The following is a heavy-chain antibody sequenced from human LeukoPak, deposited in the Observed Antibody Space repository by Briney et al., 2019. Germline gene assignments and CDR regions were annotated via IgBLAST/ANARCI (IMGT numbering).Heavy chain of an antibody. CDR2: ISVYNGNT. J-gene: IGHJ4*02. CDR3: ARGREAAGQKLTDY. D-gene: IGHD6-13*01. CDR1: GYTFTSYG. V-gene: IGHV1-18*01. Sequence: ASVKVSCKASGYTFTSYGITWVRQAPGQGLEWMGWISVYNGNTNYAQKLQGRVTMTTDTSTSTAHMELRSLRSDDTAIYYCARGREAAGQKLTDYWGQGTLVTVSS.